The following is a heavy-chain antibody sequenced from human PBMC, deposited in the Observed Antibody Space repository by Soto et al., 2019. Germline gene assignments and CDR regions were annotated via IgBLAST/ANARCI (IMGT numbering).Heavy chain of an antibody. CDR3: ARDQGWLQYYFDY. D-gene: IGHD5-12*01. Sequence: GGSLRLSCAASGFTFSSYGMHWVRQAPGKGLEWVAVIWYDGSNKYYADSVKGRFTISRDNSKNTLYLQMNSLRAEDTAVYYCARDQGWLQYYFDYWGQGTLVTVSS. CDR1: GFTFSSYG. J-gene: IGHJ4*02. V-gene: IGHV3-33*01. CDR2: IWYDGSNK.